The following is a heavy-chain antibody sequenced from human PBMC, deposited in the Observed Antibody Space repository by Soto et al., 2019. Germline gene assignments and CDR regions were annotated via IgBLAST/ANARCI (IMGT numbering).Heavy chain of an antibody. CDR3: AKDTYYYDSSGYSFGGMDV. V-gene: IGHV3-23*01. J-gene: IGHJ6*02. CDR1: GFTFSRYA. CDR2: ISGSGGST. Sequence: GGSLRLACAASGFTFSRYAMSWVRQAPGKGLEWVSAISGSGGSTYYADSVKGRFTISRNNSKNTLYLQMNSLRAEDTAVYYCAKDTYYYDSSGYSFGGMDVWGQGTTVTVSS. D-gene: IGHD3-22*01.